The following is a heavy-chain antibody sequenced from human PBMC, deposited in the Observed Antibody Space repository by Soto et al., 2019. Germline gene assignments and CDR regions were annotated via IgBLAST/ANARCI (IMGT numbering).Heavy chain of an antibody. CDR2: INPNNGDT. CDR1: GYTFTGYY. CDR3: ARDIGGVSGIDY. V-gene: IGHV1-2*02. Sequence: ASVKVSCKASGYTFTGYYIQWVRQAPGRGLEWMAWINPNNGDTNYAQKFEDRVTVTRDTSITTAFMELSSLRSDDSAIYYCARDIGGVSGIDYWGQGTPVTVSS. J-gene: IGHJ4*02. D-gene: IGHD2-21*01.